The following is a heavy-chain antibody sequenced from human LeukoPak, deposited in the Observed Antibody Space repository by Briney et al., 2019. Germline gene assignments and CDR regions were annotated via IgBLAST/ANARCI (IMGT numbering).Heavy chain of an antibody. V-gene: IGHV3-23*01. J-gene: IGHJ4*02. D-gene: IGHD1-7*01. CDR1: AFTFSNYA. CDR3: VTVYNWNYVDH. Sequence: PGGSLRLSCTGSAFTFSNYAMNWVRQAPGKGLEWVSTISSSGGITYYADSVKGRFTISRDNAKNSLFLQMNNLRAEDTAVYYCVTVYNWNYVDHWGQGTLVTVSS. CDR2: ISSSGGIT.